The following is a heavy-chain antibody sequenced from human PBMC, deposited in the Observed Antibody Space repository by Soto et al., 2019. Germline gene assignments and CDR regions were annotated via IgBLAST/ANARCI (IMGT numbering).Heavy chain of an antibody. V-gene: IGHV3-23*01. CDR3: AKYYSSGYYAFDI. J-gene: IGHJ3*02. Sequence: GRSLRLSCAASGFTFSSYAMSWVRQAPGKGLEWVSAISGSGGSTYYADSVKGRFTISRDNSKNTLYLQMNSLRAEDSAVFYCAKYYSSGYYAFDIWDRGTVVSVS. CDR2: ISGSGGST. CDR1: GFTFSSYA. D-gene: IGHD3-22*01.